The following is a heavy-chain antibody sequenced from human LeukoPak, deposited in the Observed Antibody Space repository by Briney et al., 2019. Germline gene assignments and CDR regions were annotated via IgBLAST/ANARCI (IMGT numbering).Heavy chain of an antibody. D-gene: IGHD1-1*01. CDR1: GLTFSRYG. V-gene: IGHV3-30*03. J-gene: IGHJ4*02. CDR2: TSYDGSNK. Sequence: PLSLLCAPSGLTFSRYGMMWARQDQGKGGEGVGFTSYDGSNKYYADSVKGRFTISRDNSKNSLHLQMSSLRAEDTAVYYCARYWNHHFDYWGQGTLVTVSS. CDR3: ARYWNHHFDY.